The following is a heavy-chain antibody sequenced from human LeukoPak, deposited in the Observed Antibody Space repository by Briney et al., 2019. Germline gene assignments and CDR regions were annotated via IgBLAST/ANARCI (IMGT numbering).Heavy chain of an antibody. J-gene: IGHJ4*02. Sequence: GGSLRLSCAASGFTFSNSWMHWVRQPPGTGLVWVSRITSDGSTTSYADSVKGRFTISRDNAKNTLSLQMNSLRVEDTAVYYCARGLTIAAAEVFDYWGQGTLVTVSS. CDR1: GFTFSNSW. V-gene: IGHV3-74*01. CDR2: ITSDGSTT. CDR3: ARGLTIAAAEVFDY. D-gene: IGHD6-13*01.